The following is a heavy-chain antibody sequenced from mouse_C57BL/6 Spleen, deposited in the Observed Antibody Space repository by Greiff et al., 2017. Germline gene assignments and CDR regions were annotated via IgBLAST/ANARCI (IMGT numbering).Heavy chain of an antibody. CDR1: GYTFTSYG. D-gene: IGHD1-1*01. CDR3: ARGDSITTVVATDAMDD. Sequence: QVHVKQSGAELARPGASVKLSCKASGYTFTSYGISWVKQRTGQGLEWIGEIYPRSGNTYYNEKFKGKATLTADKSSSTAYMELRSLTSEDSAVYYCARGDSITTVVATDAMDDWGQGTSVTVSS. J-gene: IGHJ4*01. V-gene: IGHV1-81*01. CDR2: IYPRSGNT.